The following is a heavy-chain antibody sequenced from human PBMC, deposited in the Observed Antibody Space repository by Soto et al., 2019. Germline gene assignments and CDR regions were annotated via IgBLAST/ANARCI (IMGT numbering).Heavy chain of an antibody. CDR2: ISGSGDYI. D-gene: IGHD2-15*01. CDR1: GFTFSNYA. V-gene: IGHV3-23*01. CDR3: AKARETVIVVAAQRPFDF. J-gene: IGHJ4*02. Sequence: GGSLRLSCAASGFTFSNYAMGWVRQAPGKGLEWVSVISGSGDYIYYATSVKGRFTISRDNSKSTLYLQMDSLRAEDTAIFHCAKARETVIVVAAQRPFDFWGQGTLGTAS.